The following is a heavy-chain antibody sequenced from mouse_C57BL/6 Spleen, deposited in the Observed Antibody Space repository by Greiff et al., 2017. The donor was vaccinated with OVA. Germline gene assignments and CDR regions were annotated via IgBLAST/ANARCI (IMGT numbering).Heavy chain of an antibody. CDR2: IWGDGST. CDR3: AKILSTMGNYGFAY. V-gene: IGHV2-3*01. CDR1: GFSLTSYG. D-gene: IGHD2-1*01. J-gene: IGHJ3*01. Sequence: VKLMESGPGLVAPSQSLSITCTVSGFSLTSYGVSWVRQPPGKGLEWLGVIWGDGSTNYPSAPISRLSISKDNSKSQVFLKLNSLQTDDTATYYCAKILSTMGNYGFAYWGQGTLVTVSA.